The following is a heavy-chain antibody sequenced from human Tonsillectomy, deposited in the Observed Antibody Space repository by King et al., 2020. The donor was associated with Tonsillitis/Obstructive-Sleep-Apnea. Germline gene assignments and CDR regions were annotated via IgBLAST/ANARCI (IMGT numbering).Heavy chain of an antibody. CDR2: ISYDGSNK. D-gene: IGHD1-26*01. Sequence: VQLVESGGGVVQPGRSLRLSCAAAGFTFSSYAMHWVRQAPGKGLEWVAVISYDGSNKYYADSVKGRFTISRDNSKNTLYLQMNSLRAEDTAVYYCARVKSGGLARPLDYWGQGTLVTVSS. CDR3: ARVKSGGLARPLDY. CDR1: GFTFSSYA. J-gene: IGHJ4*02. V-gene: IGHV3-30*04.